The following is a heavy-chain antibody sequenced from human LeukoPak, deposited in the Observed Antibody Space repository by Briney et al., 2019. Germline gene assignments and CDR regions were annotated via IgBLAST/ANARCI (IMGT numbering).Heavy chain of an antibody. D-gene: IGHD3-22*01. CDR1: GGSITSGIYY. CDR2: LYTDGST. Sequence: SQTLSLTCTVSGGSITSGIYYWGWIRQPAGKGLEWIGRLYTDGSTRYNPALKSRVTISVDKSKNQFSLKLSSVTAADTAVYYCARDYYDSSASINWFDLWGQGTLVTVSS. CDR3: ARDYYDSSASINWFDL. J-gene: IGHJ5*02. V-gene: IGHV4-61*02.